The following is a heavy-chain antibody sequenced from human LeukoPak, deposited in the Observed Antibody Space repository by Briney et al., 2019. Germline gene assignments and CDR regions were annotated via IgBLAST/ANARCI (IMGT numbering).Heavy chain of an antibody. V-gene: IGHV3-23*01. CDR3: AKGTPDFWSGYPYYFDY. Sequence: GGSLRLSCAASGFTFSIYSMNWVRQAPGKGLEWVSAISGSGGSTYYADSVKGRFTISRDNSKNTLYLQMNSLRAEDTAVYYCAKGTPDFWSGYPYYFDYWGQGTLVTVSS. D-gene: IGHD3-3*01. CDR2: ISGSGGST. CDR1: GFTFSIYS. J-gene: IGHJ4*02.